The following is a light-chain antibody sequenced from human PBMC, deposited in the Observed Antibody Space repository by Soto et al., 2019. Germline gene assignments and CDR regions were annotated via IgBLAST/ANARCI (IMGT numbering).Light chain of an antibody. CDR1: QSVSTY. J-gene: IGKJ4*01. Sequence: EIVLTQSPATLSLSPGERATLPCMASQSVSTYLAWYQQKPGQAPRLLIYDASNRATGIPARFSGSGSGTDFTLTISSLEPEDFAVYYCQQRGNWPTFGGGTKVEIK. CDR3: QQRGNWPT. CDR2: DAS. V-gene: IGKV3-11*01.